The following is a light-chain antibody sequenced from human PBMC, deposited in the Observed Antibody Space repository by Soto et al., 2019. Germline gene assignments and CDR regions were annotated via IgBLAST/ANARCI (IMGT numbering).Light chain of an antibody. J-gene: IGLJ2*01. CDR2: EVN. V-gene: IGLV2-23*02. Sequence: QSVLTQPASVSGSPGQSITISCTGTSSDVGSYNLVSWYQQHPGKAPKLMIYEVNKRPSGVPNRFSGSKSRNTASLTISGLQAEDEADYYCCSYAGTSTFVVFGGGTKLTVL. CDR3: CSYAGTSTFVV. CDR1: SSDVGSYNL.